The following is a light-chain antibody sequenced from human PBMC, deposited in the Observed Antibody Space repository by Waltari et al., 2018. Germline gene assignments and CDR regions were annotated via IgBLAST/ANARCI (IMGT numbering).Light chain of an antibody. Sequence: EIVMTQSPATLSVSPGERVTLSCRASQSVSSNLAWYQQKPGQTPRLLIYEASTRPTGIPARFSGSGSGTEFTLSISSLQSEDFAVYYCQQYNTWPPITFGQGTRLEIK. CDR2: EAS. J-gene: IGKJ5*01. CDR3: QQYNTWPPIT. CDR1: QSVSSN. V-gene: IGKV3-15*01.